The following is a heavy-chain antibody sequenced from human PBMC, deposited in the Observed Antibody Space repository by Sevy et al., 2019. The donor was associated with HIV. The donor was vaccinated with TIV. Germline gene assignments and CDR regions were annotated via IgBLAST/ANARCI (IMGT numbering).Heavy chain of an antibody. CDR2: IYPGDSDT. D-gene: IGHD1-26*01. CDR3: ARRATGRGYYYNYMDV. V-gene: IGHV5-51*01. CDR1: GYSFTSYW. Sequence: GESLKISCKGSGYSFTSYWIGWVRQMPGKGLEWMGIIYPGDSDTRYSPSFQGQVTISADKSISTAYLQWSSLKASDTAMYYCARRATGRGYYYNYMDVWGKGTTVTVSS. J-gene: IGHJ6*03.